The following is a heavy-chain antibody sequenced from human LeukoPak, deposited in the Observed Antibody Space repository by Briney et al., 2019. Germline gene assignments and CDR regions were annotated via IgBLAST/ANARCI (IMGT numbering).Heavy chain of an antibody. Sequence: SVKVSCKASGYTFTGYYMHWVRQAPGQGLEWMGGIIPIFGTANYAQKFQGRVTITADESTSTAYMELSSLRSEDTAVYYCARDLWGYYYMDVWGKGTTVTVSS. CDR2: IIPIFGTA. J-gene: IGHJ6*03. CDR1: GYTFTGYY. D-gene: IGHD3-16*01. CDR3: ARDLWGYYYMDV. V-gene: IGHV1-69*13.